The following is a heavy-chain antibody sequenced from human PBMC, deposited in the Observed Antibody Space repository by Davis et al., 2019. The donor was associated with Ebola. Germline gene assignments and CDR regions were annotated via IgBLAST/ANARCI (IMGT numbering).Heavy chain of an antibody. CDR2: IRYDGSNK. V-gene: IGHV3-30*02. D-gene: IGHD3-22*01. Sequence: GGSLRLSCAASGFTFDDYAMHWVRQAPGKGLEWVAFIRYDGSNKYYADSVKGRFTISRDNSKNTLYLQMNSLRAEDTAVYYCAKDFPSITMIVVVINSAFDIWGQGTMVTVSS. CDR3: AKDFPSITMIVVVINSAFDI. CDR1: GFTFDDYA. J-gene: IGHJ3*02.